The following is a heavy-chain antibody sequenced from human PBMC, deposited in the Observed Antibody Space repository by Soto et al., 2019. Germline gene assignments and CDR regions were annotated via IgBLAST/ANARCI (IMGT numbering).Heavy chain of an antibody. Sequence: SETLSLTCTVSGGSISSYYWSWIRQPPGKGLEWIGYIYYSGSTNYNPSLKSRVTISVDTSKNQFSLKLSSVTAADTAVYYCATGQLAPRFDHWRQGTLVTVPS. J-gene: IGHJ4*02. CDR1: GGSISSYY. D-gene: IGHD6-6*01. CDR3: ATGQLAPRFDH. CDR2: IYYSGST. V-gene: IGHV4-59*01.